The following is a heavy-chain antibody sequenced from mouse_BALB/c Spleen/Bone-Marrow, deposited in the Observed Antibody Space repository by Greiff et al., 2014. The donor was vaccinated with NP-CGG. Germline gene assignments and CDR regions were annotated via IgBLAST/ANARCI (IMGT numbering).Heavy chain of an antibody. CDR1: GFNIKDTY. V-gene: IGHV14-3*02. J-gene: IGHJ1*01. CDR2: IDPAHGDT. Sequence: EVQLQQSGAELAKPGASVTLSCTASGFNIKDTYLHWVKQRPEQGLEWIGRIDPAHGDTKYDPKFQGKATITADTSSNTAYLQLSSRTSEDTAVYYCTKPSFYYGSSYWYSDVRGAGTTATAPS. CDR3: TKPSFYYGSSYWYSDV. D-gene: IGHD1-1*01.